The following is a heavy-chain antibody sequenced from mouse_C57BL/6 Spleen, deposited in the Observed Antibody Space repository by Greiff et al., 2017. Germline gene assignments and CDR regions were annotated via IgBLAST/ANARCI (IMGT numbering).Heavy chain of an antibody. V-gene: IGHV1-69*01. CDR1: GYNFTSYW. CDR2: IDSSDSYT. D-gene: IGHD2-10*02. Sequence: QVQLQQSGAELVMPGASVKLSCKASGYNFTSYWMHWVKQRPGQGLEWIGEIDSSDSYTKYNEKFKGKSTFAVDKSTSTSYMQLSSLTSEDAAVYYCARAEYGNLDYWGQGTTLTVSS. J-gene: IGHJ2*01. CDR3: ARAEYGNLDY.